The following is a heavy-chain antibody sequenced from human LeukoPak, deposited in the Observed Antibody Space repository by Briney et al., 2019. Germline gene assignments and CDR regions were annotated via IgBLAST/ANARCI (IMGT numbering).Heavy chain of an antibody. CDR2: LGGSGVNT. Sequence: GGSLRLSCAASGFTFSTYAMSWVRQAPGKGLEWVSALGGSGVNTYYADSVKGRFTISRDNSKNTLYLQMNSLRAEDTAVYYCAKDGLVGPFDYWGQGTLVTVSS. CDR1: GFTFSTYA. CDR3: AKDGLVGPFDY. D-gene: IGHD3/OR15-3a*01. J-gene: IGHJ4*02. V-gene: IGHV3-23*01.